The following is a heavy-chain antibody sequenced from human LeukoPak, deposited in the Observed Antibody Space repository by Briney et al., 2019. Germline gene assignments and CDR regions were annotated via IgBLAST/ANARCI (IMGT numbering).Heavy chain of an antibody. D-gene: IGHD4-4*01. CDR1: GFTFGSYS. J-gene: IGHJ4*02. CDR2: ISSSSSTI. Sequence: GGSLRLSCAASGFTFGSYSMNWVRQAPGKGLEWVSYISSSSSTIYYADSVKGRFTISRDNAKNSLYLQMNSLRAEDTAVYYCARIQTVGYFDYWGQGTLVTVSS. CDR3: ARIQTVGYFDY. V-gene: IGHV3-48*04.